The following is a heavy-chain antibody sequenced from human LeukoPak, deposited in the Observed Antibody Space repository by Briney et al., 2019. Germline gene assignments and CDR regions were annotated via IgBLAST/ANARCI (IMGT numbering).Heavy chain of an antibody. CDR1: GDSISSGGYS. CDR2: IYHSGST. CDR3: ARGKSYDNSGYSLDY. D-gene: IGHD3-22*01. Sequence: SETLSLTCAVSGDSISSGGYSWSWIRQPPGKGLEWIGYIYHSGSTYYNPSLKSRVTISVDRSKNQFSLKLSSVTAADTAVYYCARGKSYDNSGYSLDYWGQGTLVTVSS. V-gene: IGHV4-30-2*01. J-gene: IGHJ4*02.